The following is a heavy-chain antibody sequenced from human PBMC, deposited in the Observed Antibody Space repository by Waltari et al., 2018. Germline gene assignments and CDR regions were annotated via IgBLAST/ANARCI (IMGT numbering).Heavy chain of an antibody. CDR3: AKGLRRGSNWYFDL. J-gene: IGHJ2*01. CDR2: IQSDGSSR. Sequence: QVQLVVSGGGVVQPGGSLTLSCAASGFPFSCCGLHWVRPAPGKGLEWVAFIQSDGSSRYYADSVKGRFAISRDSSKNIMSLQMNSLRDEDTAVYHCAKGLRRGSNWYFDLWGRGTLVTVSS. D-gene: IGHD3-10*01. CDR1: GFPFSCCG. V-gene: IGHV3-30*02.